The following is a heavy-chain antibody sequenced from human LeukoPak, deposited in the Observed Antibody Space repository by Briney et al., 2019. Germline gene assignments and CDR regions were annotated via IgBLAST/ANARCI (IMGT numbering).Heavy chain of an antibody. CDR3: AKTSVGEGRIIGSGYFDN. D-gene: IGHD2-15*01. V-gene: IGHV3-23*01. CDR2: ISGSGTVT. Sequence: HPGGSLRLSGAASGFTFSNHAMNWVCQAPGKGLEWVSTISGSGTVTYYADSVKGRFTISRDNSKNTLYLQMNSLRAEDTAVYYCAKTSVGEGRIIGSGYFDNWGQGTLVTVSS. CDR1: GFTFSNHA. J-gene: IGHJ4*02.